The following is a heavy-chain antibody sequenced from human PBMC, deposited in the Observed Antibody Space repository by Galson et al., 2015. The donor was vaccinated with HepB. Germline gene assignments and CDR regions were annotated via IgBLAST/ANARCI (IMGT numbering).Heavy chain of an antibody. V-gene: IGHV4-31*02. D-gene: IGHD4-11*01. CDR3: ATYSIADYDGFDI. CDR2: IFHTGST. Sequence: TLDLTWTVAGGSLLTAGHYWAWIRQHPGGGLDCIGYIFHTGSTTYNPSLASRITMSVDTSNSQFSLKLTSMTAADTAVYFGATYSIADYDGFDIWGQGTLVTVSS. J-gene: IGHJ3*02. CDR1: GGSLLTAGHY.